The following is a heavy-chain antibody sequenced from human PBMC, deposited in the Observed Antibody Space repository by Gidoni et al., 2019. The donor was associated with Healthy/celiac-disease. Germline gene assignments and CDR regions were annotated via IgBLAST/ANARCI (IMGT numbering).Heavy chain of an antibody. J-gene: IGHJ6*02. CDR1: GGSISSSNW. D-gene: IGHD3-9*01. CDR3: ARDRYDILTGYYKAYYYYGMDV. V-gene: IGHV4-4*02. CDR2: IYHSGST. Sequence: QVQLQESGPGLVKPSGTLSLTCAVSGGSISSSNWWSWVRQPPGKGLEWIGEIYHSGSTHYNPSLKSRVTISVDKSKNQFSLKLSSVTAADTAVYYCARDRYDILTGYYKAYYYYGMDVWGQGTTVTVSS.